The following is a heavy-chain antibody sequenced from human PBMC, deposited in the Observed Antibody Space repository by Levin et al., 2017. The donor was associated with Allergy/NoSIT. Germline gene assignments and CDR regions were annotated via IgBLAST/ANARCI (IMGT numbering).Heavy chain of an antibody. D-gene: IGHD3-10*01. J-gene: IGHJ4*02. Sequence: GGSLRLSCAASGFTFSSYAMSWVRQAPGKGLEWVSAISGSGGSTYYADSVKGRFTISRDNSKNTLYLQMNSLRAEDTAVYYCAKEPLVQGVIILGQGSLYWGQGTLVTVSS. CDR3: AKEPLVQGVIILGQGSLY. CDR1: GFTFSSYA. CDR2: ISGSGGST. V-gene: IGHV3-23*01.